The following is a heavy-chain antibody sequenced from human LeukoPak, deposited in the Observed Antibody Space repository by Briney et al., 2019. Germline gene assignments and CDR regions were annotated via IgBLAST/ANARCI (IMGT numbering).Heavy chain of an antibody. CDR1: GFTFSSYW. CDR3: ASGHILTGYYISYY. CDR2: INSDGSST. Sequence: GGSLRLSCAASGFTFSSYWMHWVRHAPGKGLVWVSRINSDGSSTNYADSVKGRFTISRDNAKNTLYLQMNSLRAEDTAVYYCASGHILTGYYISYYWGQGTLVTVSS. J-gene: IGHJ4*02. V-gene: IGHV3-74*01. D-gene: IGHD3-9*01.